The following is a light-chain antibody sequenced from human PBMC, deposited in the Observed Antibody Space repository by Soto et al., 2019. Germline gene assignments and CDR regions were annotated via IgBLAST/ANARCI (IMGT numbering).Light chain of an antibody. CDR1: QSISAW. CDR3: QQYHRYYT. CDR2: DVS. J-gene: IGKJ1*01. V-gene: IGKV1-5*01. Sequence: DIQMTQAPSTPSASVGDRVTITCRASQSISAWLAWYQQKPGKAPKLLIYDVSTFDSGVPSSFSCIASGTEFTLTISSLESDDFATYYCQQYHRYYTSGQGAKVDIK.